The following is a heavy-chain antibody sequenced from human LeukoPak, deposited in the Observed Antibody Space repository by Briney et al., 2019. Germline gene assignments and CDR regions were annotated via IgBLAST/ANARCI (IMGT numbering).Heavy chain of an antibody. CDR3: ARWKWTYYDFWSGYDTDY. V-gene: IGHV1-8*01. CDR1: GYTFTSYD. J-gene: IGHJ4*02. D-gene: IGHD3-3*01. Sequence: ASVKVSCKASGYTFTSYDINWVRQATGQGLEWMGWMNPNSGNTGYAQKFQGRVTMTRNTSISTAYMELSSLRSEDTAAYYCARWKWTYYDFWSGYDTDYWGQGTLVTVSS. CDR2: MNPNSGNT.